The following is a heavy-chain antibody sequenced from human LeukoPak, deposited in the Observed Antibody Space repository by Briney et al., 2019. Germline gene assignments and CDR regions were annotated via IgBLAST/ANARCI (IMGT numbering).Heavy chain of an antibody. CDR2: INHSGST. Sequence: SETLSLTCAVYGGSFSVYYWSWIRQPPGKGLEWIGEINHSGSTNYNPSLKSRVTISVDTSKNQFSLKLSSVTAADTAVYYCARRTGYSTSRLDYWGQGTLVTVSS. J-gene: IGHJ4*02. CDR3: ARRTGYSTSRLDY. CDR1: GGSFSVYY. D-gene: IGHD6-13*01. V-gene: IGHV4-34*01.